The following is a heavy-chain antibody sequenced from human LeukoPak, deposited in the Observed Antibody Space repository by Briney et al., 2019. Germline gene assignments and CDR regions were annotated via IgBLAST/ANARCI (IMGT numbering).Heavy chain of an antibody. V-gene: IGHV4-34*01. CDR3: ARGQGSSWYVNYYYYGMDV. D-gene: IGHD6-13*01. CDR2: INHSGST. CDR1: GGSFSGYY. Sequence: PSETLSLTCAVYGGSFSGYYWSWIRQPPGKGLEWIGEINHSGSTNYNPSLKSRVTISVDTSKNQFSLKLSSVTAADTAVYYCARGQGSSWYVNYYYYGMDVWGQGTTVTVSS. J-gene: IGHJ6*02.